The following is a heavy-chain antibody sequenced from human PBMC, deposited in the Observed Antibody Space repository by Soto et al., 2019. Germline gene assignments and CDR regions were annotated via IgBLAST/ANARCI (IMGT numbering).Heavy chain of an antibody. CDR3: ARGGGTILAPLP. Sequence: QVQLVQSGAEVKKPGASVKVSCKASGYTFTGYFMHWVRQAPGQGLEWMGWINPNSGATKYAQKFQGWVTLSRDTSIRTAYMELTGLRSDDTAVYYCARGGGTILAPLPWGQGTQVTVSS. V-gene: IGHV1-2*04. CDR2: INPNSGAT. CDR1: GYTFTGYF. J-gene: IGHJ5*02. D-gene: IGHD3-3*01.